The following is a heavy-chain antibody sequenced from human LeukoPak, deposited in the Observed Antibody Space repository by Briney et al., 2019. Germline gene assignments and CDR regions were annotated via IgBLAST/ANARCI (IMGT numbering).Heavy chain of an antibody. J-gene: IGHJ4*02. Sequence: PSETLSLTCTVSGGSISSSSYYWGWIRQPPGKGLEWIGSIYYSGSTYYNPSLKSRVTISVDTSKNQFSLKLSSVTAADTAVYYCARGQLRFLEWLLSEFDYWSQGTLVTVSS. CDR1: GGSISSSSYY. CDR2: IYYSGST. V-gene: IGHV4-39*07. CDR3: ARGQLRFLEWLLSEFDY. D-gene: IGHD3-3*01.